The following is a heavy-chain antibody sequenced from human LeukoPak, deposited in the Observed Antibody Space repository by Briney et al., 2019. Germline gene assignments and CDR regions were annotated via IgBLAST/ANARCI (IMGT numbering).Heavy chain of an antibody. D-gene: IGHD5/OR15-5a*01. V-gene: IGHV3-48*01. CDR2: ISSSSSTI. J-gene: IGHJ6*04. Sequence: GGSLRLSCAASGLTFSSYSMNWLRQAPGKGLEWVSYISSSSSTIYYADSVKGRFTISRDNARNTLYLQIHSLTADDAAMYYCARDLHVWGKGTTVTISS. CDR1: GLTFSSYS. CDR3: ARDLHV.